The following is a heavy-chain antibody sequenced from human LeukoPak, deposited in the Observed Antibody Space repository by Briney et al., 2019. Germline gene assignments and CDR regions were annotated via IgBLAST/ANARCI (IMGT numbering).Heavy chain of an antibody. J-gene: IGHJ4*02. CDR2: INHSGST. CDR1: GGSFSGYY. CDR3: ARQPVYCSSTSCYFDY. Sequence: PSETLSLTCAVYGGSFSGYYWSWIRQPPGKGLEWIGEINHSGSTNYNPSLKSRVTISVDTSKNQFSLKLSSVTAADTAVYYCARQPVYCSSTSCYFDYWGQGTLVTVSS. V-gene: IGHV4-34*01. D-gene: IGHD2-2*01.